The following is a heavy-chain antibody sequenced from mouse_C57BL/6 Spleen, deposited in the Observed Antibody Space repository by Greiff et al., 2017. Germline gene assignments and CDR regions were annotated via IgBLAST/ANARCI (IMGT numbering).Heavy chain of an antibody. CDR3: ARDRGYVNYAWFAY. J-gene: IGHJ3*01. D-gene: IGHD2-1*01. CDR2: IDPSDSET. Sequence: QVQLQQPGAELVRPGSSVKLSCKASGYTFTSYWMHWVKQRPIQGLEWIGNIDPSDSETHYNQKFKDKATLTVDKSSSTAYMQLSSLTSEDSAVYYCARDRGYVNYAWFAYWGQGTLVTVSA. CDR1: GYTFTSYW. V-gene: IGHV1-52*01.